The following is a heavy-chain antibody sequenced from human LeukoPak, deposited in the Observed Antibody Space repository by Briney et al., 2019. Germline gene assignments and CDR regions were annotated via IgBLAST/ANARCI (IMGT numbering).Heavy chain of an antibody. CDR3: GRDTATALDY. D-gene: IGHD2-21*02. CDR1: GFTLNDHY. CDR2: IKNKRGSYTA. V-gene: IGHV3-72*01. J-gene: IGHJ4*02. Sequence: PGGSLRLSCAASGFTLNDHYMDWVRQAPGKGLEWVGRIKNKRGSYTADYAASVKGRFTISRDDSQDSLYLQMNSLKTEGTAVYYCGRDTATALDYWGQGTLVTVSS.